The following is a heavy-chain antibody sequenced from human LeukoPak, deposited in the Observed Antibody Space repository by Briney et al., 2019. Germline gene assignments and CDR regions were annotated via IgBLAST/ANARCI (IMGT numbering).Heavy chain of an antibody. CDR1: GFTFSSYG. D-gene: IGHD3-22*01. CDR2: ISYDGSNK. V-gene: IGHV3-30*19. CDR3: ARDRDDSSGYHNWFDP. J-gene: IGHJ5*02. Sequence: PGGSLRLSCAASGFTFSSYGMHWVRQAPGKGLEWVAVISYDGSNKYYADSVKGRFTISRDNSKNTLYLQMNSLRAEDTAVYYCARDRDDSSGYHNWFDPWGQGTLVTVSS.